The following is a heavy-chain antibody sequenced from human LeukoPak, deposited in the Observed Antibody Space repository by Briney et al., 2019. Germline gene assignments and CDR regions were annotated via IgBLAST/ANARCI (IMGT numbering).Heavy chain of an antibody. Sequence: ASVKVSCKASGYTFTGYYMHWVRQAPGQGLEWMGWINPNSGGTNYAQKFQGRVTMTRDTSISTAYMELSRLRSDDTAVYYWARDSSAAGYNWFDPWGQGTLVTVSS. CDR2: INPNSGGT. J-gene: IGHJ5*02. CDR3: ARDSSAAGYNWFDP. D-gene: IGHD6-13*01. CDR1: GYTFTGYY. V-gene: IGHV1-2*02.